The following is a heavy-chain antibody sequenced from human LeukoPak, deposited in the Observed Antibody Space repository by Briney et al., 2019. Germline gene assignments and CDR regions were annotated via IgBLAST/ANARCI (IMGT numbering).Heavy chain of an antibody. V-gene: IGHV4-34*01. D-gene: IGHD3-22*01. Sequence: SETLSLTCAVYGGSFSGYYWRWIRQPPGQGLQWIGEINHRESTNYNPSLKSRVTISVDTYNNQFSLKLSSVTAADTAVYYRARLRPKSGYYDSSGRPFDYWGQGTLVTVSS. J-gene: IGHJ4*02. CDR3: ARLRPKSGYYDSSGRPFDY. CDR2: INHREST. CDR1: GGSFSGYY.